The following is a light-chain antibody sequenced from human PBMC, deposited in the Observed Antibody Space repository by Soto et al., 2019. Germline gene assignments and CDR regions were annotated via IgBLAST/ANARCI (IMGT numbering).Light chain of an antibody. CDR2: GAS. CDR1: QSISSL. V-gene: IGKV1-5*01. CDR3: QQYTGYSRT. Sequence: IKMTQFPSTLSASVGDRATITCRASQSISSLLAWYQQKPGKAPKLLIYGASTLERGVPSRFSGSGSGTEFTLTISSMQPDDFATFYCQQYTGYSRTFGQGTKVDIK. J-gene: IGKJ1*01.